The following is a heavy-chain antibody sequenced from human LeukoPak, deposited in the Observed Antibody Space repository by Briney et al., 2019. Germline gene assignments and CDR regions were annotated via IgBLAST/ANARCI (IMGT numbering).Heavy chain of an antibody. Sequence: ASVKVSCKASGYPFTGYYLHWVRQAPGQGLEWMGWINPNSGFTNYAQKFQGRVAMTRDRSITTAYMELSSLRSDDTAVYYCARAGGGYDHGWGAFDIWGQGTMVTVSS. CDR1: GYPFTGYY. CDR3: ARAGGGYDHGWGAFDI. V-gene: IGHV1-2*02. J-gene: IGHJ3*02. CDR2: INPNSGFT. D-gene: IGHD5-18*01.